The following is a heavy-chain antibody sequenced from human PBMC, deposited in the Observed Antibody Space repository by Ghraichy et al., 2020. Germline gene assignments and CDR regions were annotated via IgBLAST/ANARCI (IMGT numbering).Heavy chain of an antibody. CDR1: GFSFRAYW. CDR3: ARDATRGGDFDF. D-gene: IGHD5-12*01. V-gene: IGHV3-7*03. J-gene: IGHJ4*02. Sequence: GGSLRLSCATSGFSFRAYWMAWVRRAPGKGLECIASIKYDGTDKYYVDSVKGRFIISKDTADNSLVLQMNSLTAEDTAVYYCARDATRGGDFDFWGQGTLVTSPQ. CDR2: IKYDGTDK.